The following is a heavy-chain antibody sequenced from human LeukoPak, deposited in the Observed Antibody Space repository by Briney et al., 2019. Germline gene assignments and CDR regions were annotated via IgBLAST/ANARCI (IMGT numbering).Heavy chain of an antibody. Sequence: SVKVSCKASGGTSSSYAISWVRQAPGQGLEWMGGIIPIFGTANYAQKFQGRVTITADESTSTAYMELSSLRSEDTAVYYCATPGSRYNWNDVYAFDIWGQGTMVTVSS. CDR3: ATPGSRYNWNDVYAFDI. D-gene: IGHD1-20*01. CDR2: IIPIFGTA. CDR1: GGTSSSYA. J-gene: IGHJ3*02. V-gene: IGHV1-69*13.